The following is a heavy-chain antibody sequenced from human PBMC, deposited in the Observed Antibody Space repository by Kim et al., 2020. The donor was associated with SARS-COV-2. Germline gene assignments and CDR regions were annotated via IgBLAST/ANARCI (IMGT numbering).Heavy chain of an antibody. CDR3: AKDRGSYGDLGFDY. D-gene: IGHD1-26*01. V-gene: IGHV3-23*01. J-gene: IGHJ4*02. Sequence: ADSVRGRFTISRDNSKNTLYLQMNSLRAEDTAVYYCAKDRGSYGDLGFDYWGQGTLVTVSS.